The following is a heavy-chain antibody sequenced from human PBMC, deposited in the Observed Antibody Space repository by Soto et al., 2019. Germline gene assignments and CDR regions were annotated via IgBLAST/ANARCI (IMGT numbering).Heavy chain of an antibody. J-gene: IGHJ4*02. D-gene: IGHD3-3*01. CDR3: AKDETFYDFWSGYFDY. V-gene: IGHV3-23*01. Sequence: GGSLRLSCAASGFTFSSYAMSWVLQAPGKGLEWVSAISGSGGSTYYADSVKGRFTISRDNSKDTLYLQMNSLRAEDTAVYYCAKDETFYDFWSGYFDYWGQGTLVTVSS. CDR2: ISGSGGST. CDR1: GFTFSSYA.